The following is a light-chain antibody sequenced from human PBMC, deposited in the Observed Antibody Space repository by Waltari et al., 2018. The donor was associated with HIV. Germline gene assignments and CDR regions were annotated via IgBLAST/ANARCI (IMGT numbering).Light chain of an antibody. CDR1: SINIGSNH. CDR2: SNN. V-gene: IGLV1-44*01. Sequence: QSVLTQPPSASGTPGQRVTISCSGSSINIGSNHVNWYQQLPGTAPKLLNYSNNQRPSGVHDRCSGSKSGTSASLAIIRLQSEDEAYYYCAAWDDSLNGLYVFGTGTKVTVL. CDR3: AAWDDSLNGLYV. J-gene: IGLJ1*01.